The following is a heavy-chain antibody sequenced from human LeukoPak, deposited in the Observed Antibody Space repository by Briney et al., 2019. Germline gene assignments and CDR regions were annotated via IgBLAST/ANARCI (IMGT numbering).Heavy chain of an antibody. CDR2: IYPGDSDT. J-gene: IGHJ3*02. V-gene: IGHV5-51*01. CDR3: ARRKYSSGWYEGGAFDI. CDR1: GYRFTSHW. Sequence: KNGESLKISCKGSGYRFTSHWIAWVRQMPGKGLEWMGIIYPGDSDTTYSPSFQGQVTISADKSITTAYLQWSSLKASDTAMYYCARRKYSSGWYEGGAFDIWGQGTMVTVSS. D-gene: IGHD6-19*01.